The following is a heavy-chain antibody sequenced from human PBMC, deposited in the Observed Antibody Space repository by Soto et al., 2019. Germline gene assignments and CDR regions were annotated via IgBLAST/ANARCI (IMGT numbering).Heavy chain of an antibody. CDR2: IIPFYGTT. CDR1: GVTLPKYG. D-gene: IGHD3-16*01. V-gene: IGHV1-69*01. Sequence: QVQPVQSGAEVKKLGSSVKVSCKTSGVTLPKYGINWVRQAPGQGLEWMGGIIPFYGTTNYAQKFQGRVTITGDESTSTVYMEVSRRTAGGTARVYLTSGEMGARAGDYVFVANVGGRVYGLDVCGQGTTVTVSS. J-gene: IGHJ6*02. CDR3: TSGEMGARAGDYVFVANVGGRVYGLDV.